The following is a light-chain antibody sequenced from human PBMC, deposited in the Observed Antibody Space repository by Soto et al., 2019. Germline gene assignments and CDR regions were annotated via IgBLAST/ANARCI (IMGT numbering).Light chain of an antibody. V-gene: IGKV3D-20*02. Sequence: IPLTHRACVLSLKQGARATPSCSASQSVSSSYLALYQQKPGQTPRLLIYGASSRASGIPARFSGSGSGTEFTLTTNSLQSEESALYYSPDHTHWPIPFAQGTRVE. CDR1: QSVSSSY. CDR3: PDHTHWPIP. J-gene: IGKJ5*01. CDR2: GAS.